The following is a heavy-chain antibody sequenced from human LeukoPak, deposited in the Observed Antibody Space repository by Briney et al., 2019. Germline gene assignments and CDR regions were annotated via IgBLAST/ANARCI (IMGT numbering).Heavy chain of an antibody. J-gene: IGHJ4*02. CDR2: ISGSGGST. CDR1: GFTFSSYA. D-gene: IGHD6-19*01. V-gene: IGHV3-23*01. CDR3: ATLYSSGSSLDY. Sequence: GGPLRLSCAASGFTFSSYAMSWVRQAPGKGLEWVSAISGSGGSTNYADSVKGRFTISRDNAKNTLYLQMNSLRAEDTAVYYCATLYSSGSSLDYWGQGTLVTVSS.